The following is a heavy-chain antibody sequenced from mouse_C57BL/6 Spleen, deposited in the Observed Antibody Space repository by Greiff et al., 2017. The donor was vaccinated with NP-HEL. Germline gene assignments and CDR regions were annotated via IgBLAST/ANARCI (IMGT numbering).Heavy chain of an antibody. V-gene: IGHV1-82*01. CDR2: IYPGDGDT. CDR3: ARSGYGSSYVFAY. CDR1: GYAFSSSW. J-gene: IGHJ3*01. Sequence: VQLQESGPELVKPGASVKISCKASGYAFSSSWMNWVKQRPGKGLEWIGRIYPGDGDTNYNGKFKGKATLTADKSSSTAYMQLSSLTSEDSAVYFCARSGYGSSYVFAYWGQGTLVTVSA. D-gene: IGHD1-1*01.